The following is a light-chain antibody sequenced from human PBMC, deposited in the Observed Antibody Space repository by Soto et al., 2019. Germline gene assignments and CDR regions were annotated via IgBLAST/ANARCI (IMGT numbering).Light chain of an antibody. CDR3: KQFGTSPLYT. J-gene: IGKJ2*01. Sequence: ESVLTQSQGTLSVSPGERVTLSCRASQTFGRTYLAWYQQKPGQSPRLLIYDASSRATGIPDRFSGSGSGTDFTLTISRLEPEDYAVYHCKQFGTSPLYTFGQGTKVEIK. V-gene: IGKV3-20*01. CDR1: QTFGRTY. CDR2: DAS.